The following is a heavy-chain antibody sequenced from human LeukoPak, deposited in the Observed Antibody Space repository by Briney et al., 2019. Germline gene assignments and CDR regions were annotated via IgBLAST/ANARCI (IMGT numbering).Heavy chain of an antibody. D-gene: IGHD6-6*01. Sequence: GESLRLSCSVSGFTFNYYAMHWIRQAPGKGLECVASINTNGANTYYAASVNGRFTISRDNSRNTLYVQMNIMTPEDAALYYCEKGLDCSSSQMDAWGQGTMVTVSS. CDR3: EKGLDCSSSQMDA. CDR1: GFTFNYYA. CDR2: INTNGANT. J-gene: IGHJ5*02. V-gene: IGHV3-64*05.